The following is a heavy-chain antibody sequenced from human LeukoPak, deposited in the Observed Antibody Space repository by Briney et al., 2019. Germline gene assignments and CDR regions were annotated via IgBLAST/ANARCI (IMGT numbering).Heavy chain of an antibody. CDR1: GFTVSSNY. CDR3: ARETVAGSNY. V-gene: IGHV3-21*01. D-gene: IGHD6-19*01. Sequence: GGSLRLSCAASGFTVSSNYMSWVRQAPGKGLEWVSSITSSSAHIYYADSVEGRFIISRDNAKNSLFLQMNNLRSEDTALYYCARETVAGSNYWGQGTPVTVSA. CDR2: ITSSSAHI. J-gene: IGHJ4*02.